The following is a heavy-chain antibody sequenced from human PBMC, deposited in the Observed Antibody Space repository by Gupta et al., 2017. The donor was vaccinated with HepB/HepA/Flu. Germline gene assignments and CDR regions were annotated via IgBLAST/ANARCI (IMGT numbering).Heavy chain of an antibody. CDR3: AKTGYCSGGSCHPVFDY. D-gene: IGHD2-15*01. V-gene: IGHV3-43*02. J-gene: IGHJ4*02. CDR1: GFTFDDYA. CDR2: ISGEGGST. Sequence: EVQLVESVGGVVQPGGSLRLSCAASGFTFDDYALHWFRQALGKGLEWVSLISGEGGSTYYADSVKGRFTISRDNSKNSLYLQMNSLRTEDTALYYCAKTGYCSGGSCHPVFDYWGQGTLVTVSS.